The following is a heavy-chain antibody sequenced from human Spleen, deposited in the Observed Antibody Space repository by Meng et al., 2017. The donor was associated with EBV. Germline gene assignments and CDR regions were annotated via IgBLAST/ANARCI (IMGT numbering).Heavy chain of an antibody. V-gene: IGHV4-61*01. Sequence: QGSGPGLVRPSETLSPPCTFSGGSVSSASYHWNWIRQPPGKGLELIGYIYYSGSTNYNSSLKSRVTISVDTSKNQFSLKLNAMTAADTAVYYCARSYGASADYWGQGTLVTVSS. D-gene: IGHD3-10*01. J-gene: IGHJ4*02. CDR2: IYYSGST. CDR3: ARSYGASADY. CDR1: GGSVSSASYH.